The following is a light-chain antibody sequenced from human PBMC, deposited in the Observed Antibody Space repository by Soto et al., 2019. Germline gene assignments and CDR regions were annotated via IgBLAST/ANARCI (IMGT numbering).Light chain of an antibody. Sequence: DVVMTQSPLSLPVTPGEPASISCRSSQTLLNSSGYNYLDWYLQRPGQSPQLLIFLGSNRASGVPDRFSGSGSGTDFTLKISRVEAEDVGVYYCMQALQSPRTFGQGTKLEIK. CDR3: MQALQSPRT. V-gene: IGKV2-28*01. CDR1: QTLLNSSGYNY. J-gene: IGKJ2*02. CDR2: LGS.